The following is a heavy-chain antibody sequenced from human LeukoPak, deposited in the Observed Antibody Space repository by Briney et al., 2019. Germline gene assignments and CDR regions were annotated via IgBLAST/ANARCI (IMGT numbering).Heavy chain of an antibody. CDR1: GYSISSGYY. CDR3: VRDGGSYSSSRWFDP. CDR2: IYHSGST. V-gene: IGHV4-38-2*02. D-gene: IGHD6-13*01. J-gene: IGHJ5*02. Sequence: SETLSLTCTVSGYSISSGYYWGWIRQPPGKGLEWIGSIYHSGSTYYNPSLKSRVTISVDTSKNQFSLKLSSVTAADTAVYYCVRDGGSYSSSRWFDPWGQGTLVTVSS.